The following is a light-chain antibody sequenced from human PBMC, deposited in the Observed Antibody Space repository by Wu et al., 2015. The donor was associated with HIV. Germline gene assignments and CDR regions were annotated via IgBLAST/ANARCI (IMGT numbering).Light chain of an antibody. CDR3: QQYFDTPYS. J-gene: IGKJ2*03. CDR2: GAS. Sequence: DIQMTQSPSSLSPPVGDRVTITCRASQDISSFLVWYQQSPGKAPKLLLSGASSLESGVPSRFSGSGSGTHFTLTISSLQPEDFATYYCQQYFDTPYSFGQGTKLEIK. CDR1: QDISSF. V-gene: IGKV1-NL1*01.